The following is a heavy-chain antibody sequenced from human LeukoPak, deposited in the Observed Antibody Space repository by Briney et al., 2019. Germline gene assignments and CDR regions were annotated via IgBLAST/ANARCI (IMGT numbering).Heavy chain of an antibody. D-gene: IGHD6-13*01. J-gene: IGHJ4*02. CDR3: AKGPRAASGTSY. Sequence: GGSLRLSCAASGFTFSDYYMSWVRQAPGKGLEWVSTISTSAGSTYYADSVKGRFTISRDTSKNTLYLQMNSLRAEDTAIYYCAKGPRAASGTSYWGQGTLVTVSS. CDR1: GFTFSDYY. V-gene: IGHV3-23*01. CDR2: ISTSAGST.